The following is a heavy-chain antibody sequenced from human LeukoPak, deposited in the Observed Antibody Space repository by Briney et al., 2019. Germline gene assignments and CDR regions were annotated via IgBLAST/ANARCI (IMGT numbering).Heavy chain of an antibody. D-gene: IGHD2-15*01. CDR3: ARELRVVAAKGWFDP. Sequence: SETLSLTCTVPGGSISSSSYYWGWIRQPPGKGLEWIGSIYYSGSTYYNPSLKSRVTISVDTSKNQFSLKLSSVTAADTAVYYCARELRVVAAKGWFDPWGQGTLVTVSS. J-gene: IGHJ5*02. CDR1: GGSISSSSYY. V-gene: IGHV4-39*07. CDR2: IYYSGST.